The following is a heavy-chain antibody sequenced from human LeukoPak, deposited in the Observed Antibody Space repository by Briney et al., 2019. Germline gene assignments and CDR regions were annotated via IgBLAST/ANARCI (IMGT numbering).Heavy chain of an antibody. CDR3: ARAEAYYGDAFDI. CDR1: GYTFTDYF. Sequence: ASVKVSCKASGYTFTDYFIEWVRQAPGQGLEWMGWINPNSGGTNYAQKFQGRVTMTRDTSITTAYMELNSLRSDDTAVYYCARAEAYYGDAFDIWGQGTMVTVSS. CDR2: INPNSGGT. J-gene: IGHJ3*02. D-gene: IGHD4-17*01. V-gene: IGHV1-2*02.